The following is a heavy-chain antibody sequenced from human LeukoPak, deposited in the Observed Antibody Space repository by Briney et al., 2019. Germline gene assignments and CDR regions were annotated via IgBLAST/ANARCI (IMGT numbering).Heavy chain of an antibody. CDR2: IIPILGIA. CDR3: ARGYSYGPASY. Sequence: ASVKVSCKASGGTFSSYAISWVRQAPGQGLEWMGRIIPILGIANYAQKFQGRVTITADKSTSTAYMKLSSLRSEDTAVYYCARGYSYGPASYWGQGTLVTVSS. D-gene: IGHD5-18*01. V-gene: IGHV1-69*04. CDR1: GGTFSSYA. J-gene: IGHJ4*02.